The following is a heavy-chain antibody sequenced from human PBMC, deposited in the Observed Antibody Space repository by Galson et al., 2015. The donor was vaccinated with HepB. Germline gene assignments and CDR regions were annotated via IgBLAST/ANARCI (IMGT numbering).Heavy chain of an antibody. CDR1: GFTFSSYS. V-gene: IGHV3-48*02. J-gene: IGHJ4*02. Sequence: SLRLSCAASGFTFSSYSMNWVRQAPGKGLEWVSYISSSSTIYYADSVKGRFTISRDNAKNSLYLQMNSLRDEDTAVYYCARDLEYSSSWEVSYWGQGTLVTVSS. D-gene: IGHD6-13*01. CDR2: ISSSSTI. CDR3: ARDLEYSSSWEVSY.